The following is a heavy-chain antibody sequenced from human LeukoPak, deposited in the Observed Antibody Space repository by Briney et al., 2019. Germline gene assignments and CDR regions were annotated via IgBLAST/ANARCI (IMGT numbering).Heavy chain of an antibody. J-gene: IGHJ4*02. D-gene: IGHD3-22*01. CDR1: GYTFTGYY. V-gene: IGHV1-2*02. Sequence: ASVKVSCKASGYTFTGYYMHWVRQAPGQGLEWMGWINPNSGGTNYAQKFQGRVTMTRDTSISTAYMELSRLRSDDTAVYYCARVKTMIVVVRLFDYWGQGTLVTVSS. CDR2: INPNSGGT. CDR3: ARVKTMIVVVRLFDY.